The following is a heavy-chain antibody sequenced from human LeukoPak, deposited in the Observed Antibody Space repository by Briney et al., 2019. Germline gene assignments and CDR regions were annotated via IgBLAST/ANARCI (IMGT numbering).Heavy chain of an antibody. CDR1: GGSITGYY. D-gene: IGHD3-9*01. CDR3: ARGNILTGYCFDF. J-gene: IGHJ4*02. V-gene: IGHV4-34*01. Sequence: WETLSLTCAVYGGSITGYYCSWIRQTPGRGLEWVGEIHYTGATSYNPSLKSRATISTDTSKNQFSLRLSSVTAADTAVYYCARGNILTGYCFDFWGQGALVTVSS. CDR2: IHYTGAT.